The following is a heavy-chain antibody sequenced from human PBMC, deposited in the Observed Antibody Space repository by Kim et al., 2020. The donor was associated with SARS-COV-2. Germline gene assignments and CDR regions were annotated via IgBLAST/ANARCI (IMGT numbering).Heavy chain of an antibody. CDR1: CGSISSGDYY. CDR2: IYYSGST. J-gene: IGHJ4*02. V-gene: IGHV4-30-4*01. Sequence: SETLSLTCTVSCGSISSGDYYWSWIRQPPGKGLEWIGYIYYSGSTYYNPSLKSRVTISVDTSKNQFSLKLSSVTAADTAVYYCARSGRESLLFDYWGQGTLVTVSS. CDR3: ARSGRESLLFDY.